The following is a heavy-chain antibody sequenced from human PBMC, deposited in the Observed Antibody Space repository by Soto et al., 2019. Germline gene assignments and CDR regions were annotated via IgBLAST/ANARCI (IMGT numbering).Heavy chain of an antibody. D-gene: IGHD3-22*01. CDR2: IGGGGVPT. CDR3: ASSTMIVVITA. CDR1: GFTFSNYA. Sequence: GGSLRLSCAASGFTFSNYAMSWVRQAPGKGLEWVSAIGGGGVPTYHADSVKGRFTISRDNSKNTLYLQMNSLRAEDTAVYYCASSTMIVVITAWGQGTLVTVSS. J-gene: IGHJ5*02. V-gene: IGHV3-23*01.